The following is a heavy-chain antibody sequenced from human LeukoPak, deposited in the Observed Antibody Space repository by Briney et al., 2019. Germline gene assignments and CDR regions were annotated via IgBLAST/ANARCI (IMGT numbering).Heavy chain of an antibody. J-gene: IGHJ4*02. Sequence: SETLSLTCTVSGGSISSYYWSWIRQPPGKGLEWIGYIYYSGSTNYNPSLKSRVTISVDTSKNQFSLKLSSVTAADTAVYYCVRLKDWYQLPDYWSQGTLVTVSS. CDR3: VRLKDWYQLPDY. D-gene: IGHD2-2*01. CDR2: IYYSGST. CDR1: GGSISSYY. V-gene: IGHV4-59*08.